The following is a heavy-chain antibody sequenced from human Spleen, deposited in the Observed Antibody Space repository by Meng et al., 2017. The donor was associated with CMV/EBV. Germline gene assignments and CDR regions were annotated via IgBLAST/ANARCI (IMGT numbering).Heavy chain of an antibody. Sequence: CTVSGASIPHGGYYWSWIRQHPERGLEWIGFIYFSGVTYYNPSLKSRITISVDASKRQFFLKLNAVTAADTAVYYCAKTDSREGGFDSWGQGTLVTVSS. V-gene: IGHV4-31*03. CDR2: IYFSGVT. CDR1: GASIPHGGYY. CDR3: AKTDSREGGFDS. D-gene: IGHD1-1*01. J-gene: IGHJ4*02.